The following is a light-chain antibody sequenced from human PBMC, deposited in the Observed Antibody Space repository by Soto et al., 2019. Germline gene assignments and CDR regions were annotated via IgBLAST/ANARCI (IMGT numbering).Light chain of an antibody. Sequence: EIVLTQSPGTLSLSPGERATLSCRASQTLSTNSLARYQQRLGQTPRLLIYAASTRDTDIPDRFNGSGSGTDFALTISRLEPEDFALYYCQQYDASPLTFGPGTKVDVK. V-gene: IGKV3-20*01. CDR3: QQYDASPLT. CDR2: AAS. CDR1: QTLSTNS. J-gene: IGKJ3*01.